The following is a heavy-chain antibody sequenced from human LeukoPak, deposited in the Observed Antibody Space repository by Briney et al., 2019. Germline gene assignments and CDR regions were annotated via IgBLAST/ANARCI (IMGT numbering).Heavy chain of an antibody. CDR1: GYTFSNYG. D-gene: IGHD1-14*01. CDR2: INPYNINT. V-gene: IGHV1-18*01. CDR3: AREDRNAFDI. J-gene: IGHJ3*02. Sequence: GASVKVSCKASGYTFSNYGVNWVRQAPGQGLEWMGRINPYNINTLYSARFQGRVIMTRDTSTSTVYMELRGLRSDDTAVYFCAREDRNAFDIWGQGTMITVSS.